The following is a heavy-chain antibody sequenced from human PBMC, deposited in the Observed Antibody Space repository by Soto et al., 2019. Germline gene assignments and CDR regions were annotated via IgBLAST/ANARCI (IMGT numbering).Heavy chain of an antibody. CDR2: IWSDGSSK. V-gene: IGHV3-33*01. Sequence: VGSLSLSCAASGFTLSSYGLKWVRQAPGKGLVWVSGIWSDGSSKYYADSVKGRFTISRDNAKNTLYLQINSLRAEDTAVYYFARDKVYLGSSRANELWGQGNLVTVS. D-gene: IGHD6-13*01. CDR3: ARDKVYLGSSRANEL. CDR1: GFTLSSYG. J-gene: IGHJ1*01.